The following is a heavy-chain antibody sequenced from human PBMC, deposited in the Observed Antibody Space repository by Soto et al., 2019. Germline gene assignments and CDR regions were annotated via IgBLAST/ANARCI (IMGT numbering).Heavy chain of an antibody. CDR1: GFTFDDYG. CDR3: AKDSRYTYGWGV. CDR2: ISGSGGST. Sequence: GGSLRLSCAASGFTFDDYGMSWVRQAPGKGLEWVATISGSGGSTSYADSVKGRFTISRDNSKNTLFLQMNSLRAEDTAIYYCAKDSRYTYGWGVWGQGTTVTVSS. V-gene: IGHV3-23*01. D-gene: IGHD5-18*01. J-gene: IGHJ6*02.